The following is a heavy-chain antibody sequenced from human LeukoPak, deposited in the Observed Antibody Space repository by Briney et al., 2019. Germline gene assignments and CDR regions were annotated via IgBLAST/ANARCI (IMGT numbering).Heavy chain of an antibody. CDR3: ARDGVGATIGLDY. J-gene: IGHJ4*02. D-gene: IGHD1-26*01. CDR2: IIPILGIA. CDR1: GYTFTSYG. Sequence: GASVKVSCKASGYTFTSYGISWVRQAPGQGLEWMGRIIPILGIANYAQKFQGRVTITADKSTSTAYMELSSLRSEDTAVYYCARDGVGATIGLDYWGQGTLVTVSS. V-gene: IGHV1-69*04.